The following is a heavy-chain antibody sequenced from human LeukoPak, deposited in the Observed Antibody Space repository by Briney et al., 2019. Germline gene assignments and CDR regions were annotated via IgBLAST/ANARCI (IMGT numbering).Heavy chain of an antibody. CDR1: GFTFNGYW. CDR3: VFGGGYDSNY. Sequence: PGGSLRLSCAASGFTFNGYWMSWVRQAPGKGLEWVANINRDGSEKYYVDSVKGRFTISRDNAKNSLYLQMNILRAEDTADYYCVFGGGYDSNYWGQGTLVTVSS. D-gene: IGHD5-12*01. V-gene: IGHV3-7*01. CDR2: INRDGSEK. J-gene: IGHJ4*02.